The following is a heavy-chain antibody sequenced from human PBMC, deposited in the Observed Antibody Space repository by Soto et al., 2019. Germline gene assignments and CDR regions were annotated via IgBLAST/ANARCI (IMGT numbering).Heavy chain of an antibody. CDR3: ARDLAYCGGDCYPIDY. V-gene: IGHV1-18*01. D-gene: IGHD2-21*02. CDR1: GYTFTSNG. CDR2: ISAYNGNT. J-gene: IGHJ4*02. Sequence: QVQLVQSGAEVKKPGASVKVSCKASGYTFTSNGISWVRQAPGQGLERMGWISAYNGNTNYAQKPQGRVTMTTDTSTSTAYMELRSLRSDDTAVYYCARDLAYCGGDCYPIDYWGQGTLVTVSS.